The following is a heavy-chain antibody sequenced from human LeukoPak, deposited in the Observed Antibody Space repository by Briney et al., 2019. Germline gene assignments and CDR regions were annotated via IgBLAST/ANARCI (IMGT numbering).Heavy chain of an antibody. J-gene: IGHJ4*02. CDR3: ASSSSIAAPFDY. Sequence: GGSLRLSCAASGFTFTNYWMSWVRQAPGKGLEWVSSISSSSSYIYYADSVKGRFTISRDNSKNTLYLQMNSLRAEDTAVYYCASSSSIAAPFDYWGQGTLVTVSS. CDR2: ISSSSSYI. CDR1: GFTFTNYW. D-gene: IGHD6-6*01. V-gene: IGHV3-21*01.